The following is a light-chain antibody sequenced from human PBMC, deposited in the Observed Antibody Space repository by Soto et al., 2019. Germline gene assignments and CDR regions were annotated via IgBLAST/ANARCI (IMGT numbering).Light chain of an antibody. CDR1: QNIGSW. Sequence: DIQMTQSPSTLSASVGDGVTITCRASQNIGSWLAWYQQKPGEAPKLLISKATNLQSGVPSRFSGSGSATDFILTSSILQPVDSATYFCQQYNDFQYSFGPGTKLDI. CDR2: KAT. J-gene: IGKJ2*01. V-gene: IGKV1-5*03. CDR3: QQYNDFQYS.